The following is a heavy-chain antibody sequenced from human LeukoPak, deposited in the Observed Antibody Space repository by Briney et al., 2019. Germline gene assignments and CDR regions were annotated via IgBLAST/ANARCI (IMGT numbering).Heavy chain of an antibody. Sequence: PSETLSLTCTVSGGSISSYYWSWIRQPPRKGLEWIGYIYYSGSTSYNPSLKSRVTIPVDTSKNQFSLKLSSVTAADTAVYYCARSRYYYGSGSYYRAATYYYYYMDVWGKGTTVTISS. J-gene: IGHJ6*03. V-gene: IGHV4-59*01. CDR2: IYYSGST. CDR1: GGSISSYY. D-gene: IGHD3-10*01. CDR3: ARSRYYYGSGSYYRAATYYYYYMDV.